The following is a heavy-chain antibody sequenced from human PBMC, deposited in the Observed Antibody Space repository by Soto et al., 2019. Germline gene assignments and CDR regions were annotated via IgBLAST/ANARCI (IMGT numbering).Heavy chain of an antibody. CDR1: GFSPSTSGVG. V-gene: IGHV2-5*02. CDR3: AHIRSFDSFDY. Sequence: QITLKESGPTLVKPTQTLTLTCSFPGFSPSTSGVGMGWIRQPPGKALEWLALIYWDDDKGYSPSLQSRVTITKDTSKNQVVLIITNMDPVDTATYYCAHIRSFDSFDYWGQGTLVTVSS. D-gene: IGHD3-9*01. CDR2: IYWDDDK. J-gene: IGHJ4*02.